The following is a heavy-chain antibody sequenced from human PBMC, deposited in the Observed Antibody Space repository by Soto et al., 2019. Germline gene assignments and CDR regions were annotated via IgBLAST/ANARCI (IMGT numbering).Heavy chain of an antibody. J-gene: IGHJ4*02. D-gene: IGHD2-15*01. CDR2: MNPNSGNT. CDR1: GYTFTSYD. V-gene: IGHV1-8*01. Sequence: QVQLVQSGAEVKKPGASVKVSCKASGYTFTSYDINWVRQATGQGLEWMGWMNPNSGNTCYAQKFQGRVTMTRNTSISTAYMELSSLRSEDTAVYYCARHSNKDRAFDYWGQGTLVTVSS. CDR3: ARHSNKDRAFDY.